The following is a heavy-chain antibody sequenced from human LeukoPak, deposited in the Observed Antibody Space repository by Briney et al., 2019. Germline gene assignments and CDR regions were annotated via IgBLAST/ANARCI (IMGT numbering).Heavy chain of an antibody. Sequence: GGSLRLSCAASGFTFSSYSMNWVRQAPGKGLEWDSSISSSSSYIYYADSVKGRFTISGDNAKNSLYLQMNSLRAEDTAVYYCAREGITIVRGGGVSWFDPWGQGTLVTVSS. CDR2: ISSSSSYI. J-gene: IGHJ5*02. D-gene: IGHD3-10*01. V-gene: IGHV3-21*04. CDR1: GFTFSSYS. CDR3: AREGITIVRGGGVSWFDP.